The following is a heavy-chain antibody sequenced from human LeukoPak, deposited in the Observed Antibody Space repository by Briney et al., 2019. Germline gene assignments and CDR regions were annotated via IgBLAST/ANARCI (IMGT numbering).Heavy chain of an antibody. J-gene: IGHJ3*02. D-gene: IGHD4-11*01. CDR2: IRSKANSFAT. Sequence: PGGSLRLSCAASGFGFSDSAMHWVRQASGKGLEWLGRIRSKANSFATTYAASVKGRFTISRDDSKNTAYLQMNSLKTEDTAVYYCTRRSASYIKEGTFDIWGQGTMVTVSS. V-gene: IGHV3-73*01. CDR3: TRRSASYIKEGTFDI. CDR1: GFGFSDSA.